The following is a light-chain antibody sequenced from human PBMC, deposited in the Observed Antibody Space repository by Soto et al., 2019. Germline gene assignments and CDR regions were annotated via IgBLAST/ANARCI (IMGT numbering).Light chain of an antibody. CDR1: QSFSSGN. Sequence: VVLTQSPGNLSLSPGERATLSCSASQSFSSGNLAGDRQRPGQAPRPLVYGASSRATGIPDRFSGSGSGTDFTLTISTLEPEDVAVYYCQQYGSSPPVTFGPGTKADIK. J-gene: IGKJ3*01. CDR2: GAS. CDR3: QQYGSSPPVT. V-gene: IGKV3-20*01.